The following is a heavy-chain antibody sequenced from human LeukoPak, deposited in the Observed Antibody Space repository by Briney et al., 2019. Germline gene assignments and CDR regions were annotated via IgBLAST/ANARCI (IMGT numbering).Heavy chain of an antibody. D-gene: IGHD2-2*01. CDR1: GFTFSSYA. J-gene: IGHJ5*02. V-gene: IGHV4-59*01. CDR2: IYYSGST. Sequence: PGGSLRLSCAASGFTFSSYAMSWVRQAPGKGLEWIGYIYYSGSTNYNPSLKSRVTISVDTSKNQFSLKLSSVTAADTAVYYCARGGYCSSTSCYQGSEWFDPWGQGTLVTVSS. CDR3: ARGGYCSSTSCYQGSEWFDP.